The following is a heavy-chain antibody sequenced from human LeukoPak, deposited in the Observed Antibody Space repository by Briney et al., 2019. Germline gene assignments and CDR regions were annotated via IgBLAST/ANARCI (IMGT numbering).Heavy chain of an antibody. CDR3: ARDRLGP. CDR2: IYYSGST. Sequence: SETLSLTCTVSGGSISSYYWSWIRQPPGKGLEWIGYIYYSGSTNYNPSLKSRVTISVDTSKNQFSLKLSSVTAADTAMYYCARDRLGPWGQGTLVTVSS. CDR1: GGSISSYY. D-gene: IGHD3-10*01. V-gene: IGHV4-59*01. J-gene: IGHJ5*02.